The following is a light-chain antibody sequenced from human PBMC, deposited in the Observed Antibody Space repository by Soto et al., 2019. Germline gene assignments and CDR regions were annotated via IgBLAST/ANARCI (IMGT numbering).Light chain of an antibody. V-gene: IGKV3-11*01. J-gene: IGKJ4*01. Sequence: EIVLTQSPATLSLSPGERATLSCRASQSVSSYLAWYQQKPGQAPRLLIYDASNRATDIPARFSGSGSGTDFTLTISSLEPEDFAVYYCQQPFGFGGGTKVEIK. CDR2: DAS. CDR3: QQPFG. CDR1: QSVSSY.